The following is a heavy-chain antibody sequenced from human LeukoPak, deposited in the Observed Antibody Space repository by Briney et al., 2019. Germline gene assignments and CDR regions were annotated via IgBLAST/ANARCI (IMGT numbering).Heavy chain of an antibody. Sequence: GRSLRLSCVASGFIFSSYGMHWVRQAPGKGLEWVAVISHDGSNEYYADSVKGRFTISRDNAKNTLYLQMGSLRLEDTAVYYCAKVTYYYDSSAYGMDVWGQGTTVTV. J-gene: IGHJ6*02. CDR1: GFIFSSYG. V-gene: IGHV3-30*18. CDR3: AKVTYYYDSSAYGMDV. D-gene: IGHD3-22*01. CDR2: ISHDGSNE.